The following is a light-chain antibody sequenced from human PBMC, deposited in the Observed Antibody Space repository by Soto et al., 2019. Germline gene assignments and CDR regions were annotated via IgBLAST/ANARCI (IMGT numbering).Light chain of an antibody. J-gene: IGLJ2*01. CDR3: SSYSSRNTVI. CDR1: SSDVGAFDY. Sequence: QSALTQPASVSGSPGQSITISCTGTSSDVGAFDYVSWYQHHPGKAPKLMIYEVFSRPSGISNRFSGSKSGNTASLTISGLQPEDESDYYCSSYSSRNTVIFGGGTKVTVL. CDR2: EVF. V-gene: IGLV2-14*01.